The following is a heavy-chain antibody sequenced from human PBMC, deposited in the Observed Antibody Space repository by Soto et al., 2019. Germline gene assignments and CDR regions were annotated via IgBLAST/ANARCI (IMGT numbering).Heavy chain of an antibody. CDR3: AVRQLDAVEWFDP. J-gene: IGHJ5*02. Sequence: ASVKVSCKASGYTFTSYYMHWVRQAPGQGLEWMGIINPSGGSTSYAQKFQGRVTMTRDTSTSTVYMELSSLRSEDTAVYYCAVRQLDAVEWFDPWGQGTLVTVSS. V-gene: IGHV1-46*01. CDR1: GYTFTSYY. D-gene: IGHD6-6*01. CDR2: INPSGGST.